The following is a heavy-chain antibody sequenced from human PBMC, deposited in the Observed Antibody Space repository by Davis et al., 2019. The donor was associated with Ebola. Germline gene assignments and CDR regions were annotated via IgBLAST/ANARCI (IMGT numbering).Heavy chain of an antibody. CDR1: GFTLNNAW. V-gene: IGHV3-15*01. CDR3: TTLSTVTTMYFDL. Sequence: GGSLRLSCVASGFTLNNAWMSWVRQAPGKGLEWVGRIKSKTDGGTTDYAAPVKGRFAMSRGDSKNTLYLQMNSLKIEDTAVYYCTTLSTVTTMYFDLWGRGTLVTVSS. J-gene: IGHJ2*01. CDR2: IKSKTDGGTT. D-gene: IGHD4-17*01.